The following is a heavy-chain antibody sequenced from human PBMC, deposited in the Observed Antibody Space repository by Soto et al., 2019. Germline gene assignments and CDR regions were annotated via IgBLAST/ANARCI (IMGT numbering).Heavy chain of an antibody. V-gene: IGHV1-8*01. J-gene: IGHJ6*02. Sequence: ASVKVSCKASGYTFTSYDINWVRQATGQGLEWMGWMNPNSGNTGYAQKFQGRVTMTRNTSISTAYMELSSLRSEDTAVYYCARGIGVVQTYYYGMDVWGQGTTVTVSS. D-gene: IGHD2-2*01. CDR2: MNPNSGNT. CDR3: ARGIGVVQTYYYGMDV. CDR1: GYTFTSYD.